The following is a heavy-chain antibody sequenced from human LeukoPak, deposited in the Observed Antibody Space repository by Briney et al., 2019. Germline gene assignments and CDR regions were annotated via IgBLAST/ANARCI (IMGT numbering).Heavy chain of an antibody. V-gene: IGHV1-2*02. Sequence: ASVKVSCKASGYTFTGYYMHWVRQAPGQGLEWMGWINPNSGGTNYAQKFQGGVTMTRDTSISTAYMELSRLRSDDTAVYYCARAPITIFGVVIPLTWFDPWGQGTLVTVSS. CDR3: ARAPITIFGVVIPLTWFDP. CDR1: GYTFTGYY. CDR2: INPNSGGT. J-gene: IGHJ5*02. D-gene: IGHD3-3*01.